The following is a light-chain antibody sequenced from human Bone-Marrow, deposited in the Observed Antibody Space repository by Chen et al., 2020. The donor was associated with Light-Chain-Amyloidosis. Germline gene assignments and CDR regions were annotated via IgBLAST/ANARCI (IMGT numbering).Light chain of an antibody. CDR3: EQRGDWPLSIT. V-gene: IGKV3-11*01. CDR1: QSVSTN. CDR2: DAS. Sequence: ETVLPQSPPTLPLSLGDRATLSCRASQSVSTNLAWYQQKAGQAPRLLIYDASNRASGSPVRFSGSGSGTEFTVTRRSLEAEDVAGYYCEQRGDWPLSITFRQGTRLGIK. J-gene: IGKJ5*01.